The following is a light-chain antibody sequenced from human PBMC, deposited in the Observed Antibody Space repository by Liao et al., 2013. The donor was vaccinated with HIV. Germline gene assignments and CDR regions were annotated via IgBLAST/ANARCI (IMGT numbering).Light chain of an antibody. Sequence: SYELTQSPSVSVSPGQTASITCSGDFLGDKYASWYQHKPGQAPVLVIYQDNKRPSGIPERFSGSNAGNTATLTISGTQAMDEADYYCQAWDISTHVVFGGGTKLTVL. CDR3: QAWDISTHVV. CDR1: FLGDKY. J-gene: IGLJ2*01. CDR2: QDN. V-gene: IGLV3-1*01.